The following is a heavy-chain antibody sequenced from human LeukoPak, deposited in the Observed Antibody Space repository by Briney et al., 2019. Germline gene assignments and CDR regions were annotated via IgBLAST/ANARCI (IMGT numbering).Heavy chain of an antibody. Sequence: SVKVSCKASGGTFSSYAISWVRQAPGLGLEWMGGIIPIFGTANYAQKFQGRVTITADESTSTAYMELSSLRSEDTAVYYCARGDSSSSHYYYYGMDVWGQGTTVTVSS. CDR3: ARGDSSSSHYYYYGMDV. J-gene: IGHJ6*02. V-gene: IGHV1-69*13. CDR2: IIPIFGTA. D-gene: IGHD6-13*01. CDR1: GGTFSSYA.